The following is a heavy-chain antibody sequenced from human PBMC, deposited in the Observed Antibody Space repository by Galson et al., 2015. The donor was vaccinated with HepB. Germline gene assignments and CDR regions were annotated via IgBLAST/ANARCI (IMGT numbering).Heavy chain of an antibody. J-gene: IGHJ3*02. CDR2: INSDGSST. Sequence: SLRLSCAASGFTFSSYWMHWVRQAPGKGLVWVSRINSDGSSTSYADSVKGRSTISRDNAKNTLYLQMNSLRAEDTAVYYCTGIAAAGNRAFDIWGQGTMVTVSS. CDR3: TGIAAAGNRAFDI. CDR1: GFTFSSYW. V-gene: IGHV3-74*01. D-gene: IGHD6-13*01.